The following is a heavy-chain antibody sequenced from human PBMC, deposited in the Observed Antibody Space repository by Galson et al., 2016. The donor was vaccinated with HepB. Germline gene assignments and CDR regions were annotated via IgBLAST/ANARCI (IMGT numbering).Heavy chain of an antibody. CDR1: GASVNSGSDY. CDR3: ARGFFYYYYGLDV. Sequence: SETLSLTCTVSGASVNSGSDYWSWIRQPPGKGLEWIGYIYNNGRANNNPSHKSRVTISIDTSKNHFYLKLRSVSTADTAVYYCARGFFYYYYGLDVWGQGTTVTVSS. CDR2: IYNNGRA. J-gene: IGHJ6*02. V-gene: IGHV4-61*03.